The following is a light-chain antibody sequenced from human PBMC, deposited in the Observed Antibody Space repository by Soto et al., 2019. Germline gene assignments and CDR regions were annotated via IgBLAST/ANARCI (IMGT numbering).Light chain of an antibody. Sequence: EVVMMQSPATLSVSPGERATLSCRASQSVGSNLAWYQQKPGQAPRLLIYGASTRATGIPARFSGSGSGTDFTLTISSLQSEDFALYYCQQYNRWRTFGQGTKVEIK. V-gene: IGKV3-15*01. CDR1: QSVGSN. J-gene: IGKJ1*01. CDR3: QQYNRWRT. CDR2: GAS.